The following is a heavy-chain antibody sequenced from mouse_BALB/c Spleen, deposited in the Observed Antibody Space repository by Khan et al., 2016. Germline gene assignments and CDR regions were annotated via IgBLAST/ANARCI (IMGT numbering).Heavy chain of an antibody. CDR2: INTHSGVP. Sequence: QIQLVQSGPELKKPGETVRISCKASGYTFTTAGMQWVQKMPGKGLKWIGWINTHSGVPKYAEDFKGRFAFSLETSASTAYLQISNLKNEDTATYFCAREGTARATWAMDYWGRGTTVTFSS. CDR3: AREGTARATWAMDY. CDR1: GYTFTTAG. V-gene: IGHV9-4*02. D-gene: IGHD3-2*01. J-gene: IGHJ4*01.